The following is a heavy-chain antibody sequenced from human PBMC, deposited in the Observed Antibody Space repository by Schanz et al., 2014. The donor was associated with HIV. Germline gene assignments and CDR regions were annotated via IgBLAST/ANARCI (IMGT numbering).Heavy chain of an antibody. CDR2: LSHDGSNK. Sequence: VQLVESGGGLVKPGGSLRLSCAASGFTFSSYAMYWVRQAPGKGLEWVADLSHDGSNKYYADSVKGRFTISRDNSKNTLYLQMNSLRAEDTAVYYCARDAASHSYGSTMDVWGQGTTVTVSS. CDR1: GFTFSSYA. D-gene: IGHD5-18*01. J-gene: IGHJ6*02. V-gene: IGHV3-30-3*01. CDR3: ARDAASHSYGSTMDV.